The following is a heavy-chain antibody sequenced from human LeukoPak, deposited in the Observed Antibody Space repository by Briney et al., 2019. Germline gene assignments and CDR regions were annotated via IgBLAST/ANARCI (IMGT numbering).Heavy chain of an antibody. CDR2: IGSSSSSI. CDR1: GFTFSSYS. D-gene: IGHD2-15*01. V-gene: IGHV3-21*01. J-gene: IGHJ6*03. Sequence: SGGSLRLSCAASGFTFSSYSINWVRQAPGKGLEWVSSIGSSSSSIYYADSVKGRFTISRDNAKNSLYLQMNSLRAEDTAVYYCAREGSVVVAARRGYYYYMDVWGKGTTVTVSS. CDR3: AREGSVVVAARRGYYYYMDV.